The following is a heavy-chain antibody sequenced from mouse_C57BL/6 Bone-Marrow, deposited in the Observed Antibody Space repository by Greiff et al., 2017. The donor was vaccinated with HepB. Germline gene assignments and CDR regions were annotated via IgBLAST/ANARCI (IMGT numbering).Heavy chain of an antibody. CDR3: ASVTVGYYAMDY. V-gene: IGHV1-7*01. CDR2: INPSSGYT. Sequence: VQLQQSGAELAKPGASVKLSCKASGYTFTSYWMHWVKQRPGQGLEWIGYINPSSGYTKYNQKFKDKATLTTDKSSSTAYMQLSSLTYEDSAVYYCASVTVGYYAMDYWGQGTSVTVSS. D-gene: IGHD1-1*01. J-gene: IGHJ4*01. CDR1: GYTFTSYW.